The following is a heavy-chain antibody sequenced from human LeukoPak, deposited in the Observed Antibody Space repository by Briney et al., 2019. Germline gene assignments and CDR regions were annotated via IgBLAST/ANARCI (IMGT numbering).Heavy chain of an antibody. D-gene: IGHD1-26*01. V-gene: IGHV3-48*02. CDR2: ISSSGGDA. CDR1: GFTFSSYS. CDR3: ARSRSGNYFDY. Sequence: PGGSLRLSCAGTGFTFSSYSMNWVRQAPGKGLEWVSYISSSGGDAYYADSVKGRFTISRDNAQNSLSLQMSGLRDEDTAVYHCARSRSGNYFDYWGQGTLVSVSS. J-gene: IGHJ4*02.